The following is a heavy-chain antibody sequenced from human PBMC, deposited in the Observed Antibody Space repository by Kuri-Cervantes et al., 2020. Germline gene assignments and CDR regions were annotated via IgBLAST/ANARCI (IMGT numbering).Heavy chain of an antibody. J-gene: IGHJ2*01. CDR3: TRGLAPDEGYFDV. D-gene: IGHD5-24*01. V-gene: IGHV3-NL1*01. CDR2: IFVEGTR. CDR1: GFTFSSYA. Sequence: GGSLRLSCAASGFTFSSYAMHWVRQAPGKGLEWVSSIFVEGTRNYAESVKGRFTISRDNPKNTVYLQMDNLRPEDTAIFYCTRGLAPDEGYFDVWGPGTLVTVSS.